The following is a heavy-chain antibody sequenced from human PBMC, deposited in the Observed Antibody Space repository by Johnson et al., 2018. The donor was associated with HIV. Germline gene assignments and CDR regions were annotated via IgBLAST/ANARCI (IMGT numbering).Heavy chain of an antibody. J-gene: IGHJ3*02. V-gene: IGHV3-20*04. Sequence: VQLVESGGGVVRPGGSLRLSCAAPGFTFDDYGMSWVRQAPGKGLEWVSGINWNGGSRGYADSVKGRFTISRDNAKNSLYLQMNSLRTEDTAVYYSASLPGGMNNALDIWGRGTMVIVST. CDR1: GFTFDDYG. CDR3: ASLPGGMNNALDI. CDR2: INWNGGSR. D-gene: IGHD1-14*01.